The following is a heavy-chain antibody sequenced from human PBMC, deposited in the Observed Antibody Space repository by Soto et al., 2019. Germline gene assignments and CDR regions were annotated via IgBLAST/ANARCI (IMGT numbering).Heavy chain of an antibody. D-gene: IGHD3-22*01. CDR2: TYYRSKWYN. CDR3: AREMPVDYYDSSGYHNWFDP. Sequence: SQTLSLTCAISGDSVSSNSAAWNWIRQSPSRGLEWLGRTYYRSKWYNDYAVSVKSRITINSDTSKNQFSLQLNSVTPEDTAVYYCAREMPVDYYDSSGYHNWFDPWGQGTLVTVSS. CDR1: GDSVSSNSAA. J-gene: IGHJ5*02. V-gene: IGHV6-1*01.